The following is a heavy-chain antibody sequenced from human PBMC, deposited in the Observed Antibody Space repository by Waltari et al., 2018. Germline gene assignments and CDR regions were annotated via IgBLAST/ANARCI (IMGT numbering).Heavy chain of an antibody. CDR3: ARTYQSASYSDY. D-gene: IGHD3-16*01. CDR2: IHPNSGGT. J-gene: IGHJ4*02. Sequence: QVQLVQSGAEVRTPGASVKAACKTSGAAFTSDYMHWVRQAPGQGLEWMGWIHPNSGGTNYAQKYQGRITMTRDTSISTVYMELSRLISNDTAVYYCARTYQSASYSDYWGQGTPVTVSS. CDR1: GAAFTSDY. V-gene: IGHV1-2*02.